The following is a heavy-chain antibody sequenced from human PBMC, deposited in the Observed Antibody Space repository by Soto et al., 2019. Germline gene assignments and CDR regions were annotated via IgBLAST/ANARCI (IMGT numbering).Heavy chain of an antibody. CDR1: GYTFTGYY. J-gene: IGHJ4*02. D-gene: IGHD2-15*01. V-gene: IGHV1-2*04. CDR2: INPNSGGT. CDR3: ARGHMPTSGPLDY. Sequence: QVQVVQSGAEVKKPGASVKVSCKASGYTFTGYYMHWVRQAPGQGLEWMGWINPNSGGTNYAQKFQGWVTMTRDTSISTAYMEVNRLRSDDTAVYYCARGHMPTSGPLDYWGQGTVVTVAS.